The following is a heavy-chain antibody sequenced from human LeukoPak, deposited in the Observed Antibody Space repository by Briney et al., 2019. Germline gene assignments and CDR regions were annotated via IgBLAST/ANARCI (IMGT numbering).Heavy chain of an antibody. V-gene: IGHV4-59*01. CDR2: IYYSGST. CDR3: ARRDCSGGTCPFDY. Sequence: PSETLSLTCTVSGGSISSYYWSWIRQPPGKGLEWIGYIYYSGSTNYNPSLKSRVTISVDTSKNQFSLKLRSVTAADTAVYYCARRDCSGGTCPFDYWGQGTLVTVS. J-gene: IGHJ4*02. D-gene: IGHD2-15*01. CDR1: GGSISSYY.